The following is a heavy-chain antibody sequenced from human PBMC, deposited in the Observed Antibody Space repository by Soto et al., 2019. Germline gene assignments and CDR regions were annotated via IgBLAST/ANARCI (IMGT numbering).Heavy chain of an antibody. D-gene: IGHD3-9*01. CDR3: ASLVDFDWFTNYFDY. V-gene: IGHV4-30-4*08. Sequence: SETLSLTCTVSGGSISSGAYYWSWIRQHPGKGLEWIGYIYYSGSTYYNQSLKRRVTISVDTSKNQFSLKLSSVTAADTAVYYCASLVDFDWFTNYFDYWGQGTLVTVSS. CDR2: IYYSGST. CDR1: GGSISSGAYY. J-gene: IGHJ4*02.